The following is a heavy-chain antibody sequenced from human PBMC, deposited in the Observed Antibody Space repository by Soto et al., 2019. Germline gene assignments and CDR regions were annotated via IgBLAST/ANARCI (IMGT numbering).Heavy chain of an antibody. CDR1: GGSISSGGYY. Sequence: SETLSLTCTVSGGSISSGGYYWSWIRQHPGKGLEWIGYIYYSGSTYYNPSLKSRVTISVDTSKNQFSLKLSSVTAADTAVYYCARVRPMYSSSWYWCDHWGQGNLVTGSS. CDR3: ARVRPMYSSSWYWCDH. V-gene: IGHV4-31*03. D-gene: IGHD6-13*01. CDR2: IYYSGST. J-gene: IGHJ5*02.